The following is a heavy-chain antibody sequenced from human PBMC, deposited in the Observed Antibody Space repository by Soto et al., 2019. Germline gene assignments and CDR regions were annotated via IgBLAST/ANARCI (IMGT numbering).Heavy chain of an antibody. CDR2: ISFDGSNK. Sequence: QVQLVESGGGVVQPGRSLRLSCAASGFTFSSFGMHWVRQAPGKGLEWVAVISFDGSNKYYADSVKGRFSISRDNSKNTLFMQMNSLRAEETAVYYCAKDSMGDHYGMDVWGQGTTVTVSS. CDR3: AKDSMGDHYGMDV. D-gene: IGHD1-26*01. V-gene: IGHV3-30*18. CDR1: GFTFSSFG. J-gene: IGHJ6*02.